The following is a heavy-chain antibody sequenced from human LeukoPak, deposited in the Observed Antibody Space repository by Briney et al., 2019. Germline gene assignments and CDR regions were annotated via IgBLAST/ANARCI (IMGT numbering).Heavy chain of an antibody. D-gene: IGHD4-17*01. Sequence: TGESLKISCKGSGYSFTSYWIGWVRQMPGEGLEWMGIIYPGDSDTRYSPSFQGQVTISADKSISTAYLQWSSLKASDTAMYYCARHATGGAVTTLIGYWGQGTLVTVSS. J-gene: IGHJ4*02. V-gene: IGHV5-51*01. CDR1: GYSFTSYW. CDR2: IYPGDSDT. CDR3: ARHATGGAVTTLIGY.